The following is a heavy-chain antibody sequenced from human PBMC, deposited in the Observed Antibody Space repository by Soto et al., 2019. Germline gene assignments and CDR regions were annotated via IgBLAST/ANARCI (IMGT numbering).Heavy chain of an antibody. D-gene: IGHD1-26*01. J-gene: IGHJ4*02. Sequence: QGQLVESGGGVVQPGRSLRLSCAGTGFILSNYGMHWVRQAPGKGLEWVAVISSNGIITYEDSVTGRFTISRDHSKNTVNLQMTSLRAEHTGVYYCATSSGGSYQEFDYWGQGTLVTVSS. CDR2: ISSNGIIT. CDR3: ATSSGGSYQEFDY. V-gene: IGHV3-30*03. CDR1: GFILSNYG.